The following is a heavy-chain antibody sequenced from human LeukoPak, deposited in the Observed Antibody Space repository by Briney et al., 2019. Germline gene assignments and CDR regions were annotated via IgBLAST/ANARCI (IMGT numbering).Heavy chain of an antibody. Sequence: GGSLRLSCAASGFTFDDYAMHWVRQAPGKGLEWVSAISGSGGSTYYADSVKGRFTISRDNSKNTLYLQMNSLRAEDTALYYCAREVSEGFDFWGPGTLVTGSS. D-gene: IGHD3-22*01. CDR2: ISGSGGST. V-gene: IGHV3-23*01. CDR1: GFTFDDYA. CDR3: AREVSEGFDF. J-gene: IGHJ4*02.